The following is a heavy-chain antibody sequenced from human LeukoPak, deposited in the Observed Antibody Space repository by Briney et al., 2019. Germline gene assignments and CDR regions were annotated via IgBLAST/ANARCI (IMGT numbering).Heavy chain of an antibody. CDR1: GGSFSGYY. Sequence: SETLSLTCAVYGGSFSGYYWSWIRQPPGKGLEWIGEINHSGSTNYNPSLKSRVTISVDTSKNQFSLKLSSVTAADTAVYYCARGRGYSYGGDCWGQGTLVTVSS. CDR3: ARGRGYSYGGDC. D-gene: IGHD5-18*01. J-gene: IGHJ4*02. V-gene: IGHV4-34*01. CDR2: INHSGST.